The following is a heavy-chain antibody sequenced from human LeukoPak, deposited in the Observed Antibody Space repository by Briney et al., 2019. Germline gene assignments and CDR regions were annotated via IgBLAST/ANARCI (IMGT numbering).Heavy chain of an antibody. V-gene: IGHV3-23*01. CDR1: RFTFSSYA. D-gene: IGHD3-22*01. CDR3: AKPQYYYDSRRYSAGDH. CDR2: ISGSGAGP. J-gene: IGHJ4*02. Sequence: PGGSLRLSCAASRFTFSSYAMSWVRQAPGKGLEWLSDISGSGAGPHYADSVKGRFTISRDNSKNTLYLQMNSLRAEDTAVYYCAKPQYYYDSRRYSAGDHWGQGTLVTVSS.